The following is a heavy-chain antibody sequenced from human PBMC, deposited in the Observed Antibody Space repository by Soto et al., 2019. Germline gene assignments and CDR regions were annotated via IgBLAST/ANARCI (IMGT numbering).Heavy chain of an antibody. Sequence: QVQLVQSGAEVKKPGSSVKVSCKASRGTFSSYAFSWVRQAPGQGLEWMGGIIPLFRTANYAQQFQGGVTITADESTSTVYMELSSLRSEDTAVYYCACAPNSSSFLAFWGQGTLVTVSS. CDR1: RGTFSSYA. CDR3: ACAPNSSSFLAF. D-gene: IGHD6-13*01. CDR2: IIPLFRTA. J-gene: IGHJ4*02. V-gene: IGHV1-69*01.